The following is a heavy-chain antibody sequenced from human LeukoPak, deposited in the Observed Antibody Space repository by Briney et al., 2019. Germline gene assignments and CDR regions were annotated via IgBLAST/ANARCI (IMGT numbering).Heavy chain of an antibody. V-gene: IGHV3-30*18. D-gene: IGHD6-19*01. Sequence: GGSLRLSCAASGFTFSSYGMHWVRQAPGKGLEWVAVISYDGSNKYYADSVKGRFTISRDNSKNTLYLQMNSLRAEDTAVYYCAKLIAVMDAFDIWGQGTMVTVSS. CDR3: AKLIAVMDAFDI. CDR2: ISYDGSNK. CDR1: GFTFSSYG. J-gene: IGHJ3*02.